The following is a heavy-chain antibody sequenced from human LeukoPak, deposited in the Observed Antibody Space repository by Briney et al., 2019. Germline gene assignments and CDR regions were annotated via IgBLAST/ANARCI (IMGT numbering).Heavy chain of an antibody. CDR2: INGGGRPT. D-gene: IGHD2-21*01. CDR1: GFTLSNHA. CDR3: AKNVVFTMYFDS. V-gene: IGHV3-23*01. Sequence: PGESLRLSCAASGFTLSNHAMSCVRPAPGEGLQWVSVINGGGRPTEYADSVKGRSTVSRDHSVNTSSLHMGDLRVHAPAIYYCAKNVVFTMYFDSWGQGTHVAVSS. J-gene: IGHJ4*02.